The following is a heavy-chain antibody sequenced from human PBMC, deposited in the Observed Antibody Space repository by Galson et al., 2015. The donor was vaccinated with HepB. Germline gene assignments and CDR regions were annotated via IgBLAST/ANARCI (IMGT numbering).Heavy chain of an antibody. CDR1: GYSFTSYW. Sequence: SGAEVKKPGESLKISCKGSGYSFTSYWIGWVRQMPGKGLEWMGIIYPGDSDTRYSPSFQGQVTISADKSISTAYLQWSSLKASDTAMYYCARGRDIVVVPAQEGYFDYWGQGTLVTVSS. CDR3: ARGRDIVVVPAQEGYFDY. J-gene: IGHJ4*02. D-gene: IGHD2-2*01. CDR2: IYPGDSDT. V-gene: IGHV5-51*03.